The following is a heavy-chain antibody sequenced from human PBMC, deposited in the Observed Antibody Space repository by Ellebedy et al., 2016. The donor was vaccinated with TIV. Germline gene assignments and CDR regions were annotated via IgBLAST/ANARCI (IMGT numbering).Heavy chain of an antibody. CDR2: IEPDGSEK. J-gene: IGHJ4*02. D-gene: IGHD6-25*01. V-gene: IGHV3-7*01. CDR1: GLTFDIYR. CDR3: AVLAAAVRFDI. Sequence: GGSLRLSXTASGLTFDIYRMSWVRQAPGKGLEWVANIEPDGSEKSYAKFVEGRFAISRDNAKSSVFLQMRSLRPEDTAVYYCAVLAAAVRFDIWGQGSPVTVSS.